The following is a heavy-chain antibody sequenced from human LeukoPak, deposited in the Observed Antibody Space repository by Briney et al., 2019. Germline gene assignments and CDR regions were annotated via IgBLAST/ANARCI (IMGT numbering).Heavy chain of an antibody. Sequence: GASVKVSCKASGYTFTSYGISWVRQAPGQGLEWMGWISAYNGNTNYAQKLQGRVTMTTDTSTSTAYMELRSLTSDDTAVYYCARAQQTSYYYYYYMDVWGKGTTVTVSS. J-gene: IGHJ6*03. CDR3: ARAQQTSYYYYYYMDV. CDR1: GYTFTSYG. V-gene: IGHV1-18*01. D-gene: IGHD6-13*01. CDR2: ISAYNGNT.